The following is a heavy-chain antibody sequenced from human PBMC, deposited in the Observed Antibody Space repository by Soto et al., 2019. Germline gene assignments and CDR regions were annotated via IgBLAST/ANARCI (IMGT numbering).Heavy chain of an antibody. V-gene: IGHV3-53*01. Sequence: EVQLVESGGGLIQPGGSLRLSCAVSGFTVSNNYMSWVRQAPGKGLEGVSVIYSGGYTAYGDSVKGRFTISRDNSKNKLYLQRKTRGPGHPAFYYCATQGGGGGYWGQGTLVTVSS. CDR2: IYSGGYT. J-gene: IGHJ4*02. CDR3: ATQGGGGGY. D-gene: IGHD3-16*01. CDR1: GFTVSNNY.